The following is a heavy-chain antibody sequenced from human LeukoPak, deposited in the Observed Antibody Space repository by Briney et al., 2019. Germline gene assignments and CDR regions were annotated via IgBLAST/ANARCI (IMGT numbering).Heavy chain of an antibody. Sequence: ASVKVSCKASGYTFTSYDINWVRQATGQGLEWMGWMNPNSGNTGYAQKFQGRVTITADESTSTADMELSSLRSEDKAVYYCARGMDYYGSGSYYYWGQGTLVTVPS. V-gene: IGHV1-8*01. J-gene: IGHJ4*02. D-gene: IGHD3-10*01. CDR3: ARGMDYYGSGSYYY. CDR2: MNPNSGNT. CDR1: GYTFTSYD.